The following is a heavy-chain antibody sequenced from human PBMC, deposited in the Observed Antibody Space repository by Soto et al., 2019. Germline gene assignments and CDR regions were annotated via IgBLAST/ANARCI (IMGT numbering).Heavy chain of an antibody. CDR2: FDPEDGET. D-gene: IGHD1-26*01. CDR3: ATKWVIRYGMDV. Sequence: GASVKVSGNVSGYTLTYSSMPWVRQAPGKGLEWMGGFDPEDGETIYEQKFQGRVTMTEDTSTDTAYMELSSLRSEDTAVYYCATKWVIRYGMDVWGQGTTVPVSS. CDR1: GYTLTYSS. J-gene: IGHJ6*01. V-gene: IGHV1-24*01.